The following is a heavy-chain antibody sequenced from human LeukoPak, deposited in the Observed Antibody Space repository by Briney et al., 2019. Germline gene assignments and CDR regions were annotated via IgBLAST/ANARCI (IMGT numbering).Heavy chain of an antibody. J-gene: IGHJ4*02. CDR3: ARDPDPRRTFGQLDY. CDR2: ISSSSSYV. Sequence: GGSLRLSCTASGFTFSSYSMNWVRQAPGKGLEWVSSISSSSSYVYYADSVKGRFTISRDNAKNSLYLQMNSLRAEDTAVYYCARDPDPRRTFGQLDYWGQGTLVTVSS. V-gene: IGHV3-21*01. CDR1: GFTFSSYS. D-gene: IGHD3/OR15-3a*01.